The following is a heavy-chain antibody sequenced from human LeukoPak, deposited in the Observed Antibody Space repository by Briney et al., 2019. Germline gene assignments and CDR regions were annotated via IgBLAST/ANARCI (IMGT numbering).Heavy chain of an antibody. CDR2: IYYSGSA. CDR3: ARGTVTTSMKAFDI. V-gene: IGHV4-59*08. D-gene: IGHD4-17*01. J-gene: IGHJ3*02. Sequence: SETLSLTCTVSGGSISSYYWSWIRQPPGKGLEWIGYIYYSGSANYNPSLKSRVTISVDTSKNQFSLKLSSVTTADTAVYYCARGTVTTSMKAFDIWGQGTMVTVSP. CDR1: GGSISSYY.